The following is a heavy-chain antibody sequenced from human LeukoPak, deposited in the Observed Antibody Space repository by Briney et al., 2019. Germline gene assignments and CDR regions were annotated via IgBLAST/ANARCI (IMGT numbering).Heavy chain of an antibody. Sequence: ASVKVSCKASGYPFNNYDINWVRQATGQGLEWMGWMNPHSGKTGYAQNFQGRVTMTRDTSISTAYMELSSLRSEDTAVYYCARLSSHYGAYKVDPWGQGTLVTVSS. CDR2: MNPHSGKT. CDR1: GYPFNNYD. V-gene: IGHV1-8*01. J-gene: IGHJ5*02. D-gene: IGHD4-17*01. CDR3: ARLSSHYGAYKVDP.